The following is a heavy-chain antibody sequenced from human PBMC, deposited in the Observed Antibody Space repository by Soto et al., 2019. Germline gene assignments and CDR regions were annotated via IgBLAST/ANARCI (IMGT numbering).Heavy chain of an antibody. Sequence: GASVKVSCKASGYTFTSYDINWVRQATGQGLEWMGWMNPNSGNTGYAQKFQGRVTMTRNTSISTAYMELSSLRSEDTAVYYCARAQYPLRYCDWLTKYYYYGMDVWGQGTTVTVSS. D-gene: IGHD3-9*01. CDR3: ARAQYPLRYCDWLTKYYYYGMDV. CDR1: GYTFTSYD. V-gene: IGHV1-8*01. J-gene: IGHJ6*02. CDR2: MNPNSGNT.